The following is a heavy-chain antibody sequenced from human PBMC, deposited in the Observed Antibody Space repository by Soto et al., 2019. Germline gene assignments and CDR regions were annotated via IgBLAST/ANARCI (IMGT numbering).Heavy chain of an antibody. Sequence: GASVKVSCKASGYTFADYYLHWVRQAPGQGLEWVGWIDPDSGATKYAQKFHGRVTMTRDTSIRTADMELSRLTSDDTAMYYCARDRSALVKGLYYYGLDVWG. V-gene: IGHV1-2*02. CDR3: ARDRSALVKGLYYYGLDV. J-gene: IGHJ6*02. CDR1: GYTFADYY. D-gene: IGHD5-18*01. CDR2: IDPDSGAT.